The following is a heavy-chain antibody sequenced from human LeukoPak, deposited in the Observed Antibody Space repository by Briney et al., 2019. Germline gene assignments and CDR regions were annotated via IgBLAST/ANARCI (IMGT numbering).Heavy chain of an antibody. CDR2: IIPIFGTA. V-gene: IGHV1-69*01. CDR3: ARDRGITMVRGVIPDAFDI. Sequence: SVKVSCKASGGTFSSYAISWVQQAPGQGLEWMGGIIPIFGTANYAQKFQGRVTITADESTSTAYMELSSLRSEDTAVYYCARDRGITMVRGVIPDAFDIWGQGTMVTVSS. D-gene: IGHD3-10*01. J-gene: IGHJ3*02. CDR1: GGTFSSYA.